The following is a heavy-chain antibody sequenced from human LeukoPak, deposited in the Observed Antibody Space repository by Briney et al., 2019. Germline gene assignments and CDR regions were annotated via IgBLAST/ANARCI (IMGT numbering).Heavy chain of an antibody. Sequence: SQTLSLTCTVSGGSISSGGYYWSWIRQHPGKGLEWIGHIYYSGSTYYNPSLKSRVTISVDTSKNQFSLKLSSVTAEDTAVYYCARSAGYSYGYDAFDIWGQGTMVTVSS. V-gene: IGHV4-31*03. J-gene: IGHJ3*02. D-gene: IGHD5-18*01. CDR3: ARSAGYSYGYDAFDI. CDR2: IYYSGST. CDR1: GGSISSGGYY.